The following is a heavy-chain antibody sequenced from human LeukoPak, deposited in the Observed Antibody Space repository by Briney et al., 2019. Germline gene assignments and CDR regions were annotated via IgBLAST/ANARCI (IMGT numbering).Heavy chain of an antibody. CDR1: GDSISSSGYC. CDR2: ICYTGNT. V-gene: IGHV4-39*02. J-gene: IGHJ5*02. CDR3: ARDTPYSSSWPRFDP. D-gene: IGHD6-13*01. Sequence: SETLSLTCTLSGDSISSSGYCWGWIRQPPGKGLECVGVICYTGNTYYNPSLKSRVTISVDTSKNQFSLRLSSVTAADTAVYYCARDTPYSSSWPRFDPWGQGTLVTVSS.